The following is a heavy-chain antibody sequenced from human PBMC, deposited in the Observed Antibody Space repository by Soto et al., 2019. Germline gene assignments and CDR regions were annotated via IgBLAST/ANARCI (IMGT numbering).Heavy chain of an antibody. CDR2: IYHSGST. D-gene: IGHD2-2*01. Sequence: SETLSLTCAVSGGSISSGGYSWSWIRQPPGKGLEWIGYIYHSGSTYYNPSLKSRVTLSVDRSKNQFSLKLSSVTAADTAVYYCARVPDRWGQGTLVTVSS. V-gene: IGHV4-30-2*01. CDR3: ARVPDR. J-gene: IGHJ5*02. CDR1: GGSISSGGYS.